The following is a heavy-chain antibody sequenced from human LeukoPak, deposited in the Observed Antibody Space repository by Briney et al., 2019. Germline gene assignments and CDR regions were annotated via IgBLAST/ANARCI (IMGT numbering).Heavy chain of an antibody. V-gene: IGHV3-33*06. J-gene: IGHJ5*02. D-gene: IGHD6-13*01. Sequence: GGSLRLSCAASGFTFSSYGMHWVRQAPGKGLEWVAVIWYDGSNKYYADPVKGRFTISRDNSKNTLYLQMNSLRAEDTAVYYCAKDGGIAAAGTFDPWGQGTLVTVSS. CDR3: AKDGGIAAAGTFDP. CDR1: GFTFSSYG. CDR2: IWYDGSNK.